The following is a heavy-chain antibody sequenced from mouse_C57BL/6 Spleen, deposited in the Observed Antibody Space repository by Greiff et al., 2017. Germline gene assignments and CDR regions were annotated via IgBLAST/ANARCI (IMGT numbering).Heavy chain of an antibody. CDR1: GYAFSSSW. CDR2: IYPGDGDT. V-gene: IGHV1-82*01. CDR3: ARWYGYDMGFDY. Sequence: VQLQQSGPELVKPGASVKISCKASGYAFSSSWMNWVKQRPGKGLEWIGRIYPGDGDTNYNGKFKGKATLTADKSSSTAYMQLSRLTSEDSAVYFCARWYGYDMGFDYWGQGTTLTVSS. J-gene: IGHJ2*01. D-gene: IGHD2-2*01.